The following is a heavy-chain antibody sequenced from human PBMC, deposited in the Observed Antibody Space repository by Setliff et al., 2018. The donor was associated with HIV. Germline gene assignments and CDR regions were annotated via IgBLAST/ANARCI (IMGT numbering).Heavy chain of an antibody. CDR1: GGSMSSYY. Sequence: SETLSLTCTVSGGSMSSYYWSWIRQPPGKGLESIGDIYYTGSTNYNPALKSRVTISVDTSKNLFSLQLSFVTAADTAVYYCARHARFSTGHRAFDYWGQGTLVTVSS. J-gene: IGHJ4*02. CDR3: ARHARFSTGHRAFDY. D-gene: IGHD6-25*01. V-gene: IGHV4-59*08. CDR2: IYYTGST.